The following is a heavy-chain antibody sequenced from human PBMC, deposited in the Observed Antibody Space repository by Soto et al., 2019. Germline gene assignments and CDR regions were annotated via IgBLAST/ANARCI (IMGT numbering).Heavy chain of an antibody. Sequence: GASVKVSCKASGYTFTGYYMHWVRQAPGQGLEWMGWINPNSGGTNYAQKFQGRVTMTRDTSISTAYTELSRLRSDDTAVYYCARADPTYYYDSGGDFVYWGQGTLVTVSS. D-gene: IGHD3-22*01. CDR2: INPNSGGT. J-gene: IGHJ4*02. CDR1: GYTFTGYY. V-gene: IGHV1-2*02. CDR3: ARADPTYYYDSGGDFVY.